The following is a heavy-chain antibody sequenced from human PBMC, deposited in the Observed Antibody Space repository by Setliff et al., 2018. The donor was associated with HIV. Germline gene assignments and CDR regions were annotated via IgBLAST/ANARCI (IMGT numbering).Heavy chain of an antibody. Sequence: PSETLSLTCTVSGGSISSHYWSWIRQPAGKGLEWIGHIYTSGSTNYNPSLKSRVTMSVDTSKNQFSLKLSSVTAADTAVYYCARDLPELTGRSFDPWGQGIQVTVSS. CDR3: ARDLPELTGRSFDP. J-gene: IGHJ5*02. D-gene: IGHD7-27*01. CDR2: IYTSGST. CDR1: GGSISSHY. V-gene: IGHV4-4*07.